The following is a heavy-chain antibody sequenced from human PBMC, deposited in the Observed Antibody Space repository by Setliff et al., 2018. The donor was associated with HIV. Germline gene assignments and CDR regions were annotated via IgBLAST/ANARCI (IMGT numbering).Heavy chain of an antibody. CDR3: AKGSGFYDY. Sequence: GSLRLSCAASGFTVSSNYMSWVRQAPGKGLEWVALMYDGGTTHYSDSVKGRFTISRDISKNTLDLQMNSLRVDDTAVYYCAKGSGFYDYWGQGTLVTVSS. D-gene: IGHD3-22*01. CDR1: GFTVSSNY. V-gene: IGHV3-53*01. J-gene: IGHJ4*02. CDR2: MYDGGTT.